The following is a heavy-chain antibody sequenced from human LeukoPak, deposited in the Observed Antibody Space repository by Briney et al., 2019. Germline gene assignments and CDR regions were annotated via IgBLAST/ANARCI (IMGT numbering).Heavy chain of an antibody. J-gene: IGHJ4*02. V-gene: IGHV5-51*01. CDR3: ARQGGDSSGYYYFDY. D-gene: IGHD3-22*01. Sequence: GESLKISCKNSGYRFNNYWIGWVRQMPGKGLEWMGIIYPGDSDTRYSPSFQGQVTISADKSISTAYLQWSSLKASDTAMYYCARQGGDSSGYYYFDYWGQGTLVTVSS. CDR1: GYRFNNYW. CDR2: IYPGDSDT.